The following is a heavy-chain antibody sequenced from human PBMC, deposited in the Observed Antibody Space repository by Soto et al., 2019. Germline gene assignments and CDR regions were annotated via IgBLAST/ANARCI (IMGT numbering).Heavy chain of an antibody. Sequence: WGALIICSSYTGFTFGNFWIHRVRQAPGQGLELVSDIGPDGTDIVYADSVKGRFIISRDNARKTVYLQMNSLEAEDTAVYYCAKLPWEVAPSWGQGTMVTVSS. CDR1: GFTFGNFW. J-gene: IGHJ5*02. CDR3: AKLPWEVAPS. D-gene: IGHD1-26*01. CDR2: IGPDGTDI. V-gene: IGHV3-74*03.